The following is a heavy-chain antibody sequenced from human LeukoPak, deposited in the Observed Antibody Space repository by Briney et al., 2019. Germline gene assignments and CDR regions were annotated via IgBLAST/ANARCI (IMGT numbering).Heavy chain of an antibody. CDR3: AKDRETYEYTFDY. Sequence: PVGSLRLSCAASAFTFSSYGMHWVRQAPGKGLEWVAFIRYDGSNNYYADSVKGRFTISRDTSKNTLYLQMNNLRAEDTAVYYCAKDRETYEYTFDYWGQGTLVTVSS. V-gene: IGHV3-30*02. CDR1: AFTFSSYG. J-gene: IGHJ4*02. CDR2: IRYDGSNN. D-gene: IGHD6-6*01.